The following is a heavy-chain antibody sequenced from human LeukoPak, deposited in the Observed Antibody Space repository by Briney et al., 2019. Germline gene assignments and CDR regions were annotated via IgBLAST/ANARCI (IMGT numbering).Heavy chain of an antibody. CDR1: GFTFSRSS. Sequence: GGSLRLSCAASGFTFSRSSMNWVRQAPGKGLEWVSFIDRDSSITYYADSVRGRFIISRDNARNSLFLQMNSLRAEDTAVYFCATYDSGWYLTYWGQGTLLTVSS. CDR2: IDRDSSIT. CDR3: ATYDSGWYLTY. D-gene: IGHD6-19*01. J-gene: IGHJ4*02. V-gene: IGHV3-48*01.